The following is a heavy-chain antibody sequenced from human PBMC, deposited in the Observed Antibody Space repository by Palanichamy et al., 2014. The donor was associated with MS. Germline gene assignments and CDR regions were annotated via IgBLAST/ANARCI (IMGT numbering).Heavy chain of an antibody. CDR1: GDSINSGDYY. V-gene: IGHV4-30-4*01. CDR3: ARGWGVSGSHYEEGLYSYYGMDV. D-gene: IGHD1-26*01. Sequence: QVQLQESGPQGLVKPSQTLSLTCSVSGDSINSGDYYWNWIRQAPGKGLEWIGYIYYTGSTDYNPSLKSRITMSVDTSKNQFSLKVDSVTAADTAVYYCARGWGVSGSHYEEGLYSYYGMDVWGQGTTVTVSS. J-gene: IGHJ6*02. CDR2: IYYTGST.